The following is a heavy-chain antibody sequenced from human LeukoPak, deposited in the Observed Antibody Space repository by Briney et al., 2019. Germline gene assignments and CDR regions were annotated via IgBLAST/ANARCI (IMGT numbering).Heavy chain of an antibody. V-gene: IGHV1-2*02. Sequence: ASVKVSCKASGYTFTGYYMHWVRQAPGQGLEWMGWINPNSGGTNYAQKFQGRVTMTRDTSISTAYMELSRLRSDDTAVYYCARGHRSSSGNNWFDPWGQGTLVTVSS. CDR1: GYTFTGYY. CDR3: ARGHRSSSGNNWFDP. CDR2: INPNSGGT. D-gene: IGHD6-6*01. J-gene: IGHJ5*02.